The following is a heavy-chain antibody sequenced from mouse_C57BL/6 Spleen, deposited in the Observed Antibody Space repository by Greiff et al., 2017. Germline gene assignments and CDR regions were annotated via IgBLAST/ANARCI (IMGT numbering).Heavy chain of an antibody. D-gene: IGHD1-1*01. Sequence: EVMLVESGGGLAKPGGSLKLSCAASGFTFSSYPMSWVRQTPEKRLEWVVTISGGGGNTYYPDSVKGRFTITRDNAKNTLYLQMSSLRSEETALYDCARPNYGSSLYYFDYWGQGTTLTVSS. CDR3: ARPNYGSSLYYFDY. CDR1: GFTFSSYP. CDR2: ISGGGGNT. J-gene: IGHJ2*01. V-gene: IGHV5-9*01.